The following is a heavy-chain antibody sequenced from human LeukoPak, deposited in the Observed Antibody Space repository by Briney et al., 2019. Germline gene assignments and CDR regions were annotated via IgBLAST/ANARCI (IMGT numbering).Heavy chain of an antibody. V-gene: IGHV4-59*01. CDR2: IYYSGST. Sequence: PSETLSLTCTVSGGSISSYYWSWIRQPPGKGLEWIGYIYYSGSTNYNPSLKSRVTISVDTSKNQFSLKLSSVTAAGTAVYYCARGAPYYYDSSGYLKYYFDYWGQGTLVTVSS. J-gene: IGHJ4*02. D-gene: IGHD3-22*01. CDR3: ARGAPYYYDSSGYLKYYFDY. CDR1: GGSISSYY.